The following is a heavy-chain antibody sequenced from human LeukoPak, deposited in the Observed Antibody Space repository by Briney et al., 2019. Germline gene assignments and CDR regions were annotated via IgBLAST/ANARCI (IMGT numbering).Heavy chain of an antibody. CDR3: AKDDPTGRYL. CDR2: IHNYETTE. J-gene: IGHJ4*02. CDR1: GFTFSSFG. Sequence: GGSLRLSCAASGFTFSSFGMHWVRQTPGKGLEWVTFIHNYETTEYCADSVKGRFTISRDNSKNTVYLQMNSLRVEDAAVYYCAKDDPTGRYLWGQGTLVTVSS. D-gene: IGHD1-26*01. V-gene: IGHV3-30*02.